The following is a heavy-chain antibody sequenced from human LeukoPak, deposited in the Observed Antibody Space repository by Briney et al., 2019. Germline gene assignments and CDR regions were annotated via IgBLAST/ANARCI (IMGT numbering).Heavy chain of an antibody. J-gene: IGHJ4*02. CDR1: GGSVSSYY. V-gene: IGHV4-59*02. D-gene: IGHD7-27*01. CDR3: ASRKLGNDY. CDR2: IYYSGST. Sequence: SETLSLTCTVSGGSVSSYYWSWIRQPPGKGLEWIGYIYYSGSTKYNSSLKSRVTISVDTSKDQFSLKLSSVTAADTAVYYCASRKLGNDYWGQGTLVTVSP.